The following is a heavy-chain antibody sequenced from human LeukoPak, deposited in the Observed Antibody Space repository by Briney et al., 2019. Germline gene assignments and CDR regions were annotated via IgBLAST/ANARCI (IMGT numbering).Heavy chain of an antibody. CDR2: IYYSGST. Sequence: SETLCLTCTISGGSISSSSHYWAWIRQSPGTGLEWIGSIYYSGSTYNNPSLKSRATISVDTSKNQISLKVSSVTAADSALYFCARQRTSGSASNLRVAQIDSWGQGTLVTVSS. V-gene: IGHV4-39*01. CDR1: GGSISSSSHY. CDR3: ARQRTSGSASNLRVAQIDS. J-gene: IGHJ4*02. D-gene: IGHD3-3*01.